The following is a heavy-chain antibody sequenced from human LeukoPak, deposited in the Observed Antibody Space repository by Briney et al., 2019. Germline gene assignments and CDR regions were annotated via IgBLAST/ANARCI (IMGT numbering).Heavy chain of an antibody. Sequence: ASVKVSCKASGYTFTSNYIHWVRQAPGQGLEWMGMIYPRDGSTSYAQKFQGRVTVTRDTSTSTVHMELSGLRFEDTAVYYCARDQEGFDYWGQGTLVTVSS. J-gene: IGHJ4*02. CDR3: ARDQEGFDY. CDR2: IYPRDGST. V-gene: IGHV1-46*01. CDR1: GYTFTSNY.